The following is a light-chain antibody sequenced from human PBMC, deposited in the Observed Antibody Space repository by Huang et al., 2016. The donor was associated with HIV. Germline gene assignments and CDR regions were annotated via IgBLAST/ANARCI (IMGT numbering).Light chain of an antibody. CDR3: QQYDDLPLT. V-gene: IGKV1-33*01. CDR2: DAS. CDR1: QDINNY. J-gene: IGKJ4*01. Sequence: DIQMTQSPSSLSASVGDRVTITCQASQDINNYLSWFQQKPGKAPKFRIYDASTLETGVPSRFSGGGSGTDFTFTISSLQPEDIATYYCQQYDDLPLTFGGGTKLDI.